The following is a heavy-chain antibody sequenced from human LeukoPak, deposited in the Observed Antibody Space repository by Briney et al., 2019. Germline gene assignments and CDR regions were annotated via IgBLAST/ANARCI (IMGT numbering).Heavy chain of an antibody. Sequence: SGPALVKPTQTPTLTCTFSGFSLSTSGMRVSWIRQPPGKALEWLARIDWDDDKFYSTSLKTRLTISKDTSKNQVVLTMTNMDPVDSATYYCARMGYYYDSSGYGYFDYWGQGTLVTVSS. D-gene: IGHD3-22*01. J-gene: IGHJ4*02. CDR3: ARMGYYYDSSGYGYFDY. CDR2: IDWDDDK. CDR1: GFSLSTSGMR. V-gene: IGHV2-70*04.